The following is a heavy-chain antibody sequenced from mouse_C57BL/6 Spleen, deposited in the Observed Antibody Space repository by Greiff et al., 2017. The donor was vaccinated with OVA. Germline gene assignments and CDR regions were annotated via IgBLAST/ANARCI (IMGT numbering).Heavy chain of an antibody. V-gene: IGHV1-39*01. CDR2: INPNYGTT. J-gene: IGHJ2*01. CDR3: ARGAQPEGYDIDY. Sequence: VQLQQSGPELVKPGASVKISCKASGYSFTDYNMNWVKQSNGKSLEWIGVINPNYGTTSYNQKFKGKATLTVDQSSSTAYMQLNSLTSEDSAVYDGARGAQPEGYDIDYWGQGTTLTVSS. CDR1: GYSFTDYN. D-gene: IGHD2-2*01.